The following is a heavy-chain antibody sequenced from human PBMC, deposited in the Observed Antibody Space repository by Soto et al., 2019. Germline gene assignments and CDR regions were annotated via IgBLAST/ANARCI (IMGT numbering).Heavy chain of an antibody. CDR1: GGTFSSYA. CDR3: ARGGVVDYSTARGGEYFQH. CDR2: VIPIFGTA. V-gene: IGHV1-69*01. Sequence: QVQLVQSGAEVKKPGSSVKVSCKASGGTFSSYAISWVRQAPGQGLEWIGGVIPIFGTANYAQKFQGRVTITAYESTSPAYMELSSLTSEDTAVYYCARGGVVDYSTARGGEYFQHWGQGTLVTVSS. D-gene: IGHD3-3*01. J-gene: IGHJ1*01.